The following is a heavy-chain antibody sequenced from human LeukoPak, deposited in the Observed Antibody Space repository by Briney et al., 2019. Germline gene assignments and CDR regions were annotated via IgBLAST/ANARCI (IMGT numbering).Heavy chain of an antibody. V-gene: IGHV3-21*01. CDR1: GFTFSSYS. CDR2: ISSSSSYI. D-gene: IGHD1-26*01. J-gene: IGHJ4*02. CDR3: AREVPSGSYPPGDY. Sequence: KTGGSLRLSCAASGFTFSSYSMNWVRQAPGKGLEWVSSISSSSSYIYYADSVKGRFTISRDNAKNSLYLQMNSLRAEDTAVYYCAREVPSGSYPPGDYWGQGTLVTVSS.